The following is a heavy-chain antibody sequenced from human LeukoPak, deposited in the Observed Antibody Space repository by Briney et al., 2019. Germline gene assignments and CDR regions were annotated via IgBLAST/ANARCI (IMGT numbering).Heavy chain of an antibody. J-gene: IGHJ4*02. CDR2: IYYTGGT. D-gene: IGHD6-19*01. CDR3: AKYGNSGWVIDN. CDR1: GGSICSNY. Sequence: PSETLSLTCTVSGGSICSNYWTWIRQTPGKRLEYVGYIYYTGGTNYTPSLKSRVTISVDTSTNTFSLKLTSVTAADTAVYFCAKYGNSGWVIDNWGQGTLVTVSS. V-gene: IGHV4-59*08.